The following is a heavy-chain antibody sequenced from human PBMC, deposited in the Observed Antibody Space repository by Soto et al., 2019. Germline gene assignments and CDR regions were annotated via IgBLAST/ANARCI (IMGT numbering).Heavy chain of an antibody. V-gene: IGHV4-34*01. CDR3: ARVDGCSGGSCSYPWFDP. Sequence: SETLSLTCAVYGGSFSGYYWSWIRQPPGKGLEWIGEINHSGSTNYNPSLKSRVTISVDTSKNQFSLKLSSVTAADTAVYYCARVDGCSGGSCSYPWFDPWGQGTLVTVSS. CDR2: INHSGST. CDR1: GGSFSGYY. J-gene: IGHJ5*02. D-gene: IGHD2-15*01.